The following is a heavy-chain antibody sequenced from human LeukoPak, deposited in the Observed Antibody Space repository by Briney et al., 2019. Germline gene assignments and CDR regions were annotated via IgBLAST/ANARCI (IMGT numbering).Heavy chain of an antibody. J-gene: IGHJ4*02. CDR2: ISGSGGST. V-gene: IGHV3-23*01. CDR3: AKDSDHGDHDY. Sequence: GSLRLSCAASGFTFSSYAMSWVRQAPGKGLEWVSAISGSGGSTYYAGSVKGRFTISRDNSRNTLYLQMNSLRAEDTAVYYCAKDSDHGDHDYWGQGTLVTVSS. D-gene: IGHD4-17*01. CDR1: GFTFSSYA.